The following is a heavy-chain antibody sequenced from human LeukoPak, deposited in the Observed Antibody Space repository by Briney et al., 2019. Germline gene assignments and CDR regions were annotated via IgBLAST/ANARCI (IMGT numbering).Heavy chain of an antibody. CDR2: IWYDGSNK. CDR1: GFTFSSYG. D-gene: IGHD5-18*01. V-gene: IGHV3-33*01. CDR3: ARGIGTAYFDY. Sequence: GGSLRLSCAASGFTFSSYGMRWVRQAPGKGLEWVAVIWYDGSNKYYADSVKGRFTISRDNSKNTLYLQMNSLRAEDTAVYYCARGIGTAYFDYWGQGTLVTVSS. J-gene: IGHJ4*02.